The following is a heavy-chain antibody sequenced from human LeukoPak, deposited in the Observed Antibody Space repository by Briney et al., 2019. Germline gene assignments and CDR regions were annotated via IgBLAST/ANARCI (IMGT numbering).Heavy chain of an antibody. J-gene: IGHJ6*02. CDR1: GFTFSSYA. CDR2: ISGSGGST. Sequence: GGSLRLSCAASGFTFSSYAMSWVRQAPGKGLEWVSAISGSGGSTYYADSVKGRFTISRDNSKNTLYLQMNSLRAEDTAVYYCAKEYRYYYDSSGPRGMDVWGQGTTVTVSS. D-gene: IGHD3-22*01. CDR3: AKEYRYYYDSSGPRGMDV. V-gene: IGHV3-23*01.